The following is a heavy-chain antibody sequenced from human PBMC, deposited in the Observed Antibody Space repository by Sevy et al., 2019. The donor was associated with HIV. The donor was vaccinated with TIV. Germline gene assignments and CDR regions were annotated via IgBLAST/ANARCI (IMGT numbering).Heavy chain of an antibody. CDR3: ARTTAYCSSTSCYKSGGYYYYGMDV. CDR1: GGSISSYY. D-gene: IGHD2-2*02. Sequence: SETLSLTCTVSGGSISSYYWSWIRQPAGKGLEWIGRIYTSGSSNYNPSLKSRVTMSVDTSKNQFSLKLSSVTAADTAVYYCARTTAYCSSTSCYKSGGYYYYGMDVWGQGTTVTVSS. J-gene: IGHJ6*02. V-gene: IGHV4-4*07. CDR2: IYTSGSS.